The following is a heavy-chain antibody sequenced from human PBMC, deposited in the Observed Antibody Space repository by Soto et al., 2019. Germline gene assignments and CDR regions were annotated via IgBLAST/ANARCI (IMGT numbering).Heavy chain of an antibody. CDR1: GGSIFSYL. CDR2: IYYSGST. CDR3: ARHYPSHTPYGLFDL. J-gene: IGHJ5*02. Sequence: QVQLQESGPGLVKPSETLSLTCTVSGGSIFSYLWSWIRQPPGKGLEWIGYIYYSGSTNYNPSLKSRVTISVATSKNQFSLKLSSVTAADTAVYFCARHYPSHTPYGLFDLWGQGTLVTVSS. D-gene: IGHD3-10*01. V-gene: IGHV4-59*01.